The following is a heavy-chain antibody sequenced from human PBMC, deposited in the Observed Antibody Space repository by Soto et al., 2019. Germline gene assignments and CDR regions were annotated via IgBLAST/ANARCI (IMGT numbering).Heavy chain of an antibody. J-gene: IGHJ6*02. CDR2: ISAYNGNT. V-gene: IGHV1-18*01. CDR1: GYTFTSSG. D-gene: IGHD4-4*01. Sequence: ASVKVSCKASGYTFTSSGISWVRQAPGQGLEWMGWISAYNGNTNYAQKLQGRVTMTTDTSTSTAYMELRSLRSDDTAVYYCARASEYSYYYYYYGMDVWGQGTTVTVSS. CDR3: ARASEYSYYYYYYGMDV.